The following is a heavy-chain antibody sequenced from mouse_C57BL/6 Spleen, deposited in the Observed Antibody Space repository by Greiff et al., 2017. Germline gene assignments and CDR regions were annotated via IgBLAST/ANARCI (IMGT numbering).Heavy chain of an antibody. D-gene: IGHD1-1*01. CDR1: GFTFSDYG. Sequence: EVMLVESGGGLVKPGGSLKLSCAASGFTFSDYGMHWVRQAPEKGLEWVAYISSGISTIYYADTVKGRFTISRDNAKNTLFLQMTSLRSEDTAMYYCARKVLRYWYFDVWGTGTTVTVSS. J-gene: IGHJ1*03. CDR2: ISSGISTI. V-gene: IGHV5-17*01. CDR3: ARKVLRYWYFDV.